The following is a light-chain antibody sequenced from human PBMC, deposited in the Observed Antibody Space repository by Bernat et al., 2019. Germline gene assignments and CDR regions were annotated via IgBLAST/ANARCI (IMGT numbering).Light chain of an antibody. CDR1: QSISFY. CDR3: QQSYTSACT. V-gene: IGKV1-39*01. CDR2: ASF. Sequence: DIEMTQSPSSLPASVGDRVTITCRAGQSISFYLNWYQQKPWKAPKLLIYASFSLQSGVPSRFSGSGSGTDFPLIISSLQPEDFATYYCQQSYTSACTFDHGTRGEIK. J-gene: IGKJ1*01.